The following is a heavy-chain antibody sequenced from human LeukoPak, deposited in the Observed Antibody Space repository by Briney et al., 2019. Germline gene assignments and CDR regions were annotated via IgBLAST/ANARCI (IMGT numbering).Heavy chain of an antibody. CDR2: IWYDGYNK. CDR3: ARDLSPGRAIAAGSPDY. Sequence: GGSLRLSCASSGFTFSSYGMHWVRQAPGKGLEWVAVIWYDGYNKYHVDSVKGRFTISRDNSINTLYLHMNSLRAEDTAVYYCARDLSPGRAIAAGSPDYSGQGTLVTVSS. V-gene: IGHV3-33*08. CDR1: GFTFSSYG. J-gene: IGHJ4*02. D-gene: IGHD6-13*01.